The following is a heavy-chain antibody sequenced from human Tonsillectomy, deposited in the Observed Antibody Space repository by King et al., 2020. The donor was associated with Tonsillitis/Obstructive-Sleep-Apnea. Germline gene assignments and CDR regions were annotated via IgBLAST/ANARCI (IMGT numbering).Heavy chain of an antibody. CDR1: GFTFSNYW. CDR3: ARGHDLISGWSSFDY. V-gene: IGHV3-7*03. D-gene: IGHD6-19*01. Sequence: VQLVESGGGLVQPGGSLRLSCAASGFTFSNYWMTWVRQAPGKGLEWVANIKQDGSEKYYVDSVKGRFTISRDNAKNSLYLQMNSLRAEDTAVYYCARGHDLISGWSSFDYWGQGTLVTVSS. CDR2: IKQDGSEK. J-gene: IGHJ4*02.